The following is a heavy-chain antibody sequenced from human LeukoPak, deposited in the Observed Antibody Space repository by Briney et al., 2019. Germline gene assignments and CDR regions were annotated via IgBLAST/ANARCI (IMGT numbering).Heavy chain of an antibody. CDR3: AKGGHYDSSGYYYSNDDY. D-gene: IGHD3-22*01. V-gene: IGHV3-23*01. CDR1: GFTFSSYA. Sequence: GGSLRPSCAASGFTFSSYAMSWVRQAPGKGLEWVSAISGSGGSTYYADSVKGRFTISRDNSKNTLYLQMNSLRAEDTAVYYCAKGGHYDSSGYYYSNDDYWGQGTLVTVSS. CDR2: ISGSGGST. J-gene: IGHJ4*02.